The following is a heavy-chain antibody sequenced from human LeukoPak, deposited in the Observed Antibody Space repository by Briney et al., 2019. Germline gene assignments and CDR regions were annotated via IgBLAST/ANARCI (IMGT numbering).Heavy chain of an antibody. J-gene: IGHJ5*02. CDR3: ARDLTGP. Sequence: GGSLRLSCAASGFTVSSNYMSWVRQAPGKGLEWVAVISYDGSNKYYADSVKGRFTISRDNSKNTLYLQMNSLRAEDTAVYYCARDLTGPWGQGTLVTVSS. CDR1: GFTVSSNY. CDR2: ISYDGSNK. D-gene: IGHD3-9*01. V-gene: IGHV3-30-3*01.